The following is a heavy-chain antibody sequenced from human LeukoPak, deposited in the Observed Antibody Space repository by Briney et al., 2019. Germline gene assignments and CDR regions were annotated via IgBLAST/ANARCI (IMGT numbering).Heavy chain of an antibody. D-gene: IGHD3-22*01. Sequence: APVKVSCKASGGTFSSYAINWVRQAPGQGLEXXXXXXXXXGITNYAQKLQGRVTITADKSTSTAYMELSSLRSEDTAVYYCARDFRRHYDSGGYSHFDYWGQGTLVTVSS. CDR3: ARDFRRHYDSGGYSHFDY. CDR2: XXXXXGIT. CDR1: GGTFSSYA. V-gene: IGHV1-69*04. J-gene: IGHJ4*02.